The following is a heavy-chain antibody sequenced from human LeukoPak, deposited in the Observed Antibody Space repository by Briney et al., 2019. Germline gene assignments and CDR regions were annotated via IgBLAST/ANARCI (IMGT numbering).Heavy chain of an antibody. V-gene: IGHV1-69-2*01. D-gene: IGHD2-2*01. CDR2: VDPEDGET. J-gene: IGHJ3*02. CDR3: ATDLVVVPAAMRAFDI. CDR1: GYTFTDYY. Sequence: ASVKVSCKVSGYTFTDYYMHWVQQAPGKGLEWMGLVDPEDGETIYAEKFQGRVTITADTSTDTAYVELSSLRSEDTAVYYCATDLVVVPAAMRAFDIWGQGTMVTVSS.